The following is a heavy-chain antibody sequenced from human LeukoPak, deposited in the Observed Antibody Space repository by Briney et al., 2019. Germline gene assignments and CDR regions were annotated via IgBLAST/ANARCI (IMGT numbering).Heavy chain of an antibody. CDR3: AKDIPVATSYYYGMDV. Sequence: PGGSLRLSCAGSGFTFDDYAMHWVRQAPGKGLEWVSGISWNSGSIGYADSVKGRFTISRDNAKNSLYLQMNSLRAEDTALYYCAKDIPVATSYYYGMDVWGQGTTVTVSS. J-gene: IGHJ6*02. V-gene: IGHV3-9*01. CDR1: GFTFDDYA. CDR2: ISWNSGSI. D-gene: IGHD5-12*01.